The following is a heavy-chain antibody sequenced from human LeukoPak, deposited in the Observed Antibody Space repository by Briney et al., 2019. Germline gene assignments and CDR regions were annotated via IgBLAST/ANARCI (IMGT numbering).Heavy chain of an antibody. CDR1: GFTFSSYW. J-gene: IGHJ4*02. D-gene: IGHD3-22*01. CDR3: AREITHYYDSSGYYSDY. V-gene: IGHV3-74*01. Sequence: GGSLRLSCAASGFTFSSYWMHWVRQAPGKGLVWVSRINSDGSSTSYADSVKGRFTISGDNAKNTLYLQMNSLRAEDTAVYYCAREITHYYDSSGYYSDYWGQGTLVTVSS. CDR2: INSDGSST.